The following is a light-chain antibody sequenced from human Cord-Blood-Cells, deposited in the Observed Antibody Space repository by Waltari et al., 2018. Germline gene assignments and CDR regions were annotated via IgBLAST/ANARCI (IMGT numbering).Light chain of an antibody. CDR2: EGS. CDR3: CSYAGSSTWV. J-gene: IGLJ3*02. V-gene: IGLV2-23*01. Sequence: QSALTQPASVSGSPGQSITISCTGTSSDVGSYNLVSWYQQHPGKAPKLMIYEGSKRPSGVSNRFSGSKSGNTASWTSSGLQAEDEADYYCCSYAGSSTWVFGGGTKLTVL. CDR1: SSDVGSYNL.